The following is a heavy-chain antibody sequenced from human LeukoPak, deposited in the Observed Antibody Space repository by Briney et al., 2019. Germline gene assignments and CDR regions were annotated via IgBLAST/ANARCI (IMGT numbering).Heavy chain of an antibody. J-gene: IGHJ4*02. Sequence: SETRSLTCTVFGGSIRSSANFWGGGRQPPGRGVEWVSSTYFIRKTYYNPSLKSRVTISVDTSKNQFSLKLSSVTAADTAVYYCARHEEEDGYNAKTFDYWGQGTLVTVSS. V-gene: IGHV4-39*01. D-gene: IGHD5-24*01. CDR2: TYFIRKT. CDR1: GGSIRSSANF. CDR3: ARHEEEDGYNAKTFDY.